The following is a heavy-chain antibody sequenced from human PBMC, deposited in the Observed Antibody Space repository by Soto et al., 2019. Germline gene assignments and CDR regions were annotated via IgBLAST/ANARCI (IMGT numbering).Heavy chain of an antibody. J-gene: IGHJ4*02. Sequence: HPGGSLRLSCSASGFTFRSYAMNWIRQAPGKGLEYVSAITSNGGSTYYADSVKGRFTISRDNSKNTLYLQMSSLRPEDTAVYYCVKDYIGGGDYWGQGTLVTVSS. V-gene: IGHV3-64D*06. CDR2: ITSNGGST. D-gene: IGHD2-2*02. CDR1: GFTFRSYA. CDR3: VKDYIGGGDY.